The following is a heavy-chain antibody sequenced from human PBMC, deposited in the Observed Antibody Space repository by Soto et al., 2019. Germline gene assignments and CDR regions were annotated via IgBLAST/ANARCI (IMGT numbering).Heavy chain of an antibody. CDR2: IWHDGGNK. V-gene: IGHV3-33*01. D-gene: IGHD3-16*01. Sequence: GGSLRLSCGASGFTFSSYGMHWGRQAPGKGLEWVAFIWHDGGNKFYAESVKGRFTISRDNSKNTLYLQMTSLSAEDTAMYYCARDGDVNTGFGKDYWGQGTLVTVSS. CDR3: ARDGDVNTGFGKDY. CDR1: GFTFSSYG. J-gene: IGHJ4*02.